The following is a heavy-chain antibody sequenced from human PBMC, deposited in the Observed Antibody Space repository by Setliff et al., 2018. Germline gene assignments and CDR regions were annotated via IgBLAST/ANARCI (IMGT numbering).Heavy chain of an antibody. CDR1: GYTFTKYG. CDR3: ARDYGASDGFDI. Sequence: ASVKVSCKASGYTFTKYGINWVRQAPGQRLEWVGWISAYNGDTNYAQKFQGRVTMTTDRSTSTAYMELRSLRSDDTAVYYCARDYGASDGFDIWGQGTMVTVSS. CDR2: ISAYNGDT. D-gene: IGHD4-17*01. V-gene: IGHV1-18*01. J-gene: IGHJ3*02.